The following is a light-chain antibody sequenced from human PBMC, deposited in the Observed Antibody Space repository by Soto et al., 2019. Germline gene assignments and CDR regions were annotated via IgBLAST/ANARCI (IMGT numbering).Light chain of an antibody. V-gene: IGLV4-69*01. Sequence: QSVLTQSPSASASLGASVKLTCTLSSGHSYYPIAWHHQPPDKGPRFLMKINGDGSRSNADGFPDRFSGSSSGAERYLSISSLQSEDEGDYYCQAWGSGTWVFGGGTKVTVL. J-gene: IGLJ3*02. CDR2: INGDGSR. CDR3: QAWGSGTWV. CDR1: SGHSYYP.